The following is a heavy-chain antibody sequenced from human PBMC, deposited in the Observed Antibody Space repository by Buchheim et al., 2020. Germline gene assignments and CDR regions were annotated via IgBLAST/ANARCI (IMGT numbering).Heavy chain of an antibody. CDR1: GGSISSGGYY. J-gene: IGHJ4*02. CDR3: ARGFLDCSGGSCYSAAPYFDY. CDR2: IYYSGST. Sequence: QVQLQESGPGLVKPSQTLSLTRTVSGGSISSGGYYWSWIRQHPGKGLEWIGYIYYSGSTYYNPSLKSRVTISVATSKKQFSLKLSSVTAEDTAVYYCARGFLDCSGGSCYSAAPYFDYWGQGTL. D-gene: IGHD2-15*01. V-gene: IGHV4-31*03.